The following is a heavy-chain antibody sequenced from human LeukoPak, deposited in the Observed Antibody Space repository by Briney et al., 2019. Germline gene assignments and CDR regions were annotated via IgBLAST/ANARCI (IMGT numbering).Heavy chain of an antibody. J-gene: IGHJ3*02. V-gene: IGHV3-23*01. CDR1: GFTFSSYA. CDR3: AKDLIVLMVYARGGAFDI. Sequence: GGSLRLSCAASGFTFSSYAMSWVRQAPGKGLEWVSAISGSGGSTYYADSVKGRFTISRDNSKNTLYLQMNSLRAEDTAVYYCAKDLIVLMVYARGGAFDIWGQGTMVTVSS. CDR2: ISGSGGST. D-gene: IGHD2-8*01.